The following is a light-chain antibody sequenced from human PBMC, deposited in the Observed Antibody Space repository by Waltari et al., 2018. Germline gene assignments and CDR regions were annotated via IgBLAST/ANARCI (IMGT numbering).Light chain of an antibody. CDR2: DVT. J-gene: IGLJ2*01. CDR3: ASYTSSDSFVV. Sequence: QSALTQPASVSGSPGHSLTISCTGTSSDIGDYNFVPWYQHHPGEAPKLVIYDVTKRPSGISNRFSGSKSGNTASLTISGLQAEDEANYVCASYTSSDSFVVFGGGTKLTVL. CDR1: SSDIGDYNF. V-gene: IGLV2-14*03.